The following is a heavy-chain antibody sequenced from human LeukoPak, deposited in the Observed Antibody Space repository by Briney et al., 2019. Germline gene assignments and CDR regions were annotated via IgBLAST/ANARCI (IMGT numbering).Heavy chain of an antibody. D-gene: IGHD3-10*01. CDR1: GFTFSTYG. Sequence: GGSLRLSCATSGFTFSTYGMTWVRQAPGKGLEWVAFIRYDGSSKYNADSVKGRFTISRDDSKNALYLQMDNLRLEDTAVYYCAKEGYYGSGSFPDYWGQGTLVTVSS. CDR2: IRYDGSSK. CDR3: AKEGYYGSGSFPDY. V-gene: IGHV3-30*02. J-gene: IGHJ4*02.